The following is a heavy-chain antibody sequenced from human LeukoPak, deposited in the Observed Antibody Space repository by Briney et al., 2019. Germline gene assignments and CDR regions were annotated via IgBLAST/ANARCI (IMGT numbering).Heavy chain of an antibody. V-gene: IGHV3-30-3*01. Sequence: GGSLRLSCAASGFTFSSYAMHWVRQAPGKGLEWVAVISYDGSNKYYADSVKGRFTISRDNSKNTLYLQMNSLRAEDTAVYYCARDILYSSSWYGLPDYWGQGTLVTVSS. J-gene: IGHJ4*02. D-gene: IGHD6-13*01. CDR3: ARDILYSSSWYGLPDY. CDR2: ISYDGSNK. CDR1: GFTFSSYA.